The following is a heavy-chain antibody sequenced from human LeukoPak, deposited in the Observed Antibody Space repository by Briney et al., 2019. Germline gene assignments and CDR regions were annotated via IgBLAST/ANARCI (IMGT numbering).Heavy chain of an antibody. CDR2: TYYRSKWNN. CDR1: GDSVSSSSAA. D-gene: IGHD4-23*01. V-gene: IGHV6-1*01. J-gene: IGHJ3*02. Sequence: SQTLSLTCAVSGDSVSSSSAAWNWIRQSPSRGLEWLGRTYYRSKWNNDYAGSVKSRMTINADISKNQFSLQLNSVTPEDTAVYYCARVGTTVVTPSNAFDIWGQGTMVTVSS. CDR3: ARVGTTVVTPSNAFDI.